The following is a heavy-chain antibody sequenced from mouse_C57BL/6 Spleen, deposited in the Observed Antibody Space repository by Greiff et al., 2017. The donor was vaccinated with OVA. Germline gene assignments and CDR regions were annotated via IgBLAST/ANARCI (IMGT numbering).Heavy chain of an antibody. D-gene: IGHD3-2*02. CDR2: ISNGGGST. CDR3: ARSSGYDFDY. Sequence: EVKVEESGGGLVQPGGSLKLSCAASGFTFSDYYMYWVRQTPEKRLEWVAYISNGGGSTYYPDTVKGRFTISRDNAKNTLYLQMSRLKSEDTAMYYCARSSGYDFDYWGQGTTLTVSS. J-gene: IGHJ2*01. V-gene: IGHV5-12*01. CDR1: GFTFSDYY.